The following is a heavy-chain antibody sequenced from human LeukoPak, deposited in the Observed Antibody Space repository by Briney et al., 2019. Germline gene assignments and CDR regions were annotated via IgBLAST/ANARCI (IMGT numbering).Heavy chain of an antibody. CDR3: APPPIAATGN. CDR2: IKQDGSAK. D-gene: IGHD6-13*01. J-gene: IGHJ4*02. CDR1: GFTFSDYW. V-gene: IGHV3-7*01. Sequence: GGSLRLSCAASGFTFSDYWMSWVRQAPGEGLEWVANIKQDGSAKNYVDSVKGRFTISRDNAKKSLYLQMNSLRAEDTAVYYCAPPPIAATGNWGQGALVTVSS.